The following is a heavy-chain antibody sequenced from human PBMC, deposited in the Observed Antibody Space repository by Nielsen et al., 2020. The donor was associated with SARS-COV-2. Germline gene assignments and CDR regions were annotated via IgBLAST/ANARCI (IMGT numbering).Heavy chain of an antibody. V-gene: IGHV4-59*01. J-gene: IGHJ6*03. Sequence: GSLRLSCTVSGGSISSYYWSWIRQPPGKGLEWIGSIYYSGSTNYNPSLKSRVTISVDTSKNQFSLKLSSVTAADTAVYYCARGGRAVRGVINPYYMDVWGKRTTVTVSS. D-gene: IGHD3-10*01. CDR3: ARGGRAVRGVINPYYMDV. CDR1: GGSISSYY. CDR2: IYYSGST.